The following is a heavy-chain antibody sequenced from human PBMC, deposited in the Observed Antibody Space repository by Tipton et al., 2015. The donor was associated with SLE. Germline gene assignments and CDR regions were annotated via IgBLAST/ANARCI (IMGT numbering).Heavy chain of an antibody. V-gene: IGHV4-34*01. Sequence: TLSLTCAVYGGSFSGYYWSWIRQPPGKGLEWIGEINHSGSTNYNPSLKSRVTISVDTSKNQFSLKLSSVTAADTAVYYCARGGPTHAFDYWGQGPLVTVSS. CDR3: ARGGPTHAFDY. J-gene: IGHJ4*02. CDR2: INHSGST. D-gene: IGHD3/OR15-3a*01. CDR1: GGSFSGYY.